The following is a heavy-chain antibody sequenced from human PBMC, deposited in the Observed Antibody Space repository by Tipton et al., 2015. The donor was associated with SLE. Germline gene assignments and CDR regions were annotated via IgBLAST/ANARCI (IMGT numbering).Heavy chain of an antibody. Sequence: SLRLSCSASGFSFRDYAMNWVRQAPGKGLEWVGFIKIKSYGETTEYAASVKDRFTISRDNAKKSLYLQMNSLTTEDTAVYYCAKDISLRIGAAGTGDFQHWGQGTLVTVSS. J-gene: IGHJ1*01. CDR1: GFSFRDYA. D-gene: IGHD6-13*01. V-gene: IGHV3-49*04. CDR2: IKIKSYGETT. CDR3: AKDISLRIGAAGTGDFQH.